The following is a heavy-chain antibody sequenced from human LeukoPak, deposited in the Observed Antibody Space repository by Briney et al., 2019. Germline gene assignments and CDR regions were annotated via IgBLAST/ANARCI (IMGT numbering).Heavy chain of an antibody. D-gene: IGHD2-21*02. CDR1: GFTFSSYW. V-gene: IGHV3-74*01. J-gene: IGHJ3*01. CDR2: INRDGSST. Sequence: PGGSLRLSCAASGFTFSSYWMHWVRQAPGKGLVWVSHINRDGSSTSYADSVKGRFTISRDNAKNTLYLQMNSLRAEDTAVYYCARDGYCGGDCWGQGTMVTVPS. CDR3: ARDGYCGGDC.